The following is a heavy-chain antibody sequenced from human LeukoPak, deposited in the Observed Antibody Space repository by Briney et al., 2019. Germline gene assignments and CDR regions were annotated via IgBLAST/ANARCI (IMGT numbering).Heavy chain of an antibody. J-gene: IGHJ4*02. D-gene: IGHD4-17*01. CDR2: ISGSGGST. Sequence: GGSLRLSCAASGFTFSSYAMSWVRQAPGKGLEWVSAISGSGGSTYYADSVKGRFTISRDNSKNTLHLQMNSLRAEDTAVYYCAKDQDYGIWPHDYWGQGTLVTVSS. V-gene: IGHV3-23*01. CDR3: AKDQDYGIWPHDY. CDR1: GFTFSSYA.